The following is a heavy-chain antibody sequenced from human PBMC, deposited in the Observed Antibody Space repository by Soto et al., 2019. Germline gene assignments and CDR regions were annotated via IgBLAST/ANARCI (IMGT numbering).Heavy chain of an antibody. CDR2: IDSDENNT. J-gene: IGHJ4*02. V-gene: IGHV3-74*03. D-gene: IGHD1-26*01. CDR1: GVTVRSYG. Sequence: GSLRLSCAASGVTVRSYGVHWVRQVQGKGLVWVSHIDSDENNTAYTDSVKGRFTISRDNAKNTVYLQMNSLRAEDTAVYYCVRDDVGVGIDYWGLGTLVTVSS. CDR3: VRDDVGVGIDY.